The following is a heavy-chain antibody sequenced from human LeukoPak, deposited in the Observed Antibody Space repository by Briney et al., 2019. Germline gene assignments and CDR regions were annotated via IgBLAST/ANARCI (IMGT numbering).Heavy chain of an antibody. J-gene: IGHJ6*03. V-gene: IGHV4-59*01. CDR1: GGSISSYY. CDR3: ARDREAYYYYMDV. Sequence: PSETLSLTCTVSGGSISSYYWSWIRQPPGKGLEWIGYIYYSGSTNYNPSLKSRVTISVDTSKNQFSLKLSSVTAADTAVYYCARDREAYYYYMDVWGKGTTVTVSS. CDR2: IYYSGST.